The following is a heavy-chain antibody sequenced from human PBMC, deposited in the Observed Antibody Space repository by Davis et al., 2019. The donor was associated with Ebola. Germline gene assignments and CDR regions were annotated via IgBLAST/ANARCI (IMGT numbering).Heavy chain of an antibody. CDR2: IYTGDSDT. D-gene: IGHD3-22*01. V-gene: IGHV5-51*01. Sequence: GESLKISCKDSGNSFASHWIGWVRQMPGKGLEWMGIIYTGDSDTRYSPSFRGQVTISADKSIKTAFLQWSSLKASDTATYYCARAPYYYDVSGFYVDYWGRGTLVTVSS. CDR3: ARAPYYYDVSGFYVDY. CDR1: GNSFASHW. J-gene: IGHJ4*02.